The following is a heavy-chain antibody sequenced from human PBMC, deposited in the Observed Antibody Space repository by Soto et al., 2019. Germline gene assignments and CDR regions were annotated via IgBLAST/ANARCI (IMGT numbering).Heavy chain of an antibody. D-gene: IGHD6-6*01. Sequence: QVQLQQWGAGLLKPSETLSLTCAVYGGSFSGYYWSWIRQPPGKGLEWIGEINHSGSTNYNPSLKSRVTISVDTSKNQFSLKLSSVTAADTAVYYCARGRLRWIAARPGNDAFDIWGQGTMVTVSS. J-gene: IGHJ3*02. CDR3: ARGRLRWIAARPGNDAFDI. CDR1: GGSFSGYY. CDR2: INHSGST. V-gene: IGHV4-34*01.